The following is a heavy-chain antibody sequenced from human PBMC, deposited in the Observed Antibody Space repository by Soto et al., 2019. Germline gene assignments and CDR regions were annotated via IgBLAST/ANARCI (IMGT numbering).Heavy chain of an antibody. CDR1: GGSFSGYY. CDR2: ISHSGST. Sequence: SETLSLTCAVYGGSFSGYYWSWIRQPPGKGLEWIGEISHSGSTNYNPSLKSRVTISVDTSKNQFSLKLSSVTAADTAVYYCARGTLRYFDWLFTFDYWGQGTLVTVSS. CDR3: ARGTLRYFDWLFTFDY. J-gene: IGHJ4*02. D-gene: IGHD3-9*01. V-gene: IGHV4-34*01.